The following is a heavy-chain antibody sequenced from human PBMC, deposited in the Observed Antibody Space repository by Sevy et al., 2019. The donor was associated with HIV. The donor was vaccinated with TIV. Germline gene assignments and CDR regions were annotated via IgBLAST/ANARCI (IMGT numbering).Heavy chain of an antibody. CDR3: AKDGSGSGWSADY. J-gene: IGHJ4*02. D-gene: IGHD6-19*01. CDR1: GFSFSSYG. Sequence: GESLKISCAASGFSFSSYGMSWVRQAPGKGLEWVSRISGSGGSTYHADSVKGRFTISRDNSKNTLFLQLNSLRAEDTAVYFCAKDGSGSGWSADYWGQGTLVTVSS. V-gene: IGHV3-23*01. CDR2: ISGSGGST.